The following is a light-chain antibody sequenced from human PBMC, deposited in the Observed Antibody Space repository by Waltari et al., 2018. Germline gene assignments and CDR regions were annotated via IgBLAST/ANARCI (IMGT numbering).Light chain of an antibody. Sequence: QSALTQPADVSGSPGQSVTISCTGASSDIGRYDIVSWYQQHPGNAPKLVISDVSKRPSGVSDRFSGSKSGDTASLTISGLQFEDEADYYCCSYAGNYVWVFGGGTRLTVL. CDR1: SSDIGRYDI. CDR2: DVS. J-gene: IGLJ3*02. V-gene: IGLV2-23*02. CDR3: CSYAGNYVWV.